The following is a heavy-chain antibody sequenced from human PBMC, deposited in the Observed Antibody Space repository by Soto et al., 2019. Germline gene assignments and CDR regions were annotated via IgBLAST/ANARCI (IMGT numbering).Heavy chain of an antibody. J-gene: IGHJ4*02. CDR2: IASNTDGGTV. CDR1: DFTFSDAW. CDR3: FTVSRSYPY. Sequence: PGGSLRLSCAASDFTFSDAWMHWVRQAPGKGLEWVGRIASNTDGGTVDYAAPVKGRFTVSRDDSKNTLYLEMNSLNSEDTAVYYCFTVSRSYPYWGQGTLVTVSS. V-gene: IGHV3-15*07. D-gene: IGHD1-26*01.